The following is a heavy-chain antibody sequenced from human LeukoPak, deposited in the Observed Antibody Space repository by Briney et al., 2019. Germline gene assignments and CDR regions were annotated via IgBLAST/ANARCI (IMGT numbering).Heavy chain of an antibody. V-gene: IGHV3-30*04. J-gene: IGHJ3*02. D-gene: IGHD4-23*01. CDR3: ARDFDDYGGNSGAFDI. CDR1: GFTFSSYA. CDR2: ISYDGSNK. Sequence: GGSLRLSCAASGFTFSSYAMHWVRQAPGKGLEWVAVISYDGSNKYYADSVKGRFTISRDNSKNTLYLQMNSLRAEDTAVYYCARDFDDYGGNSGAFDIWGQGTMVTVSS.